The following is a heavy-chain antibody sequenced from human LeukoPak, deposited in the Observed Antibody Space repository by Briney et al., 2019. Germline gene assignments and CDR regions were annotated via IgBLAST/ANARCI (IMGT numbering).Heavy chain of an antibody. CDR3: ARASPSRFLEWLFIYMDV. J-gene: IGHJ6*03. V-gene: IGHV3-74*01. Sequence: GGSLRLSCAASGFTFSSYWMHWVRQAPGKGLVWVSRINSDGSSTSYADSVKGRFTISRDNAKNSLYLQMNSLRAEDTAVYYCARASPSRFLEWLFIYMDVWGKGTTVTVSS. CDR1: GFTFSSYW. CDR2: INSDGSST. D-gene: IGHD3-3*01.